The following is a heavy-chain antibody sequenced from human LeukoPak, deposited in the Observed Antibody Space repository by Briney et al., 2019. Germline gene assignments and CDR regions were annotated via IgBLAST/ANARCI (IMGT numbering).Heavy chain of an antibody. CDR2: IIPIFGTA. CDR1: GGTFSSYA. CDR3: ARDQGIAALHLFGYYYGMDV. D-gene: IGHD6-13*01. J-gene: IGHJ6*02. Sequence: ASVKVSCKASGGTFSSYAISWVRQAPGQGLEWMGGIIPIFGTANYAQKFQGRVTITADESTSTAYMELSSLRSEDTAVYYCARDQGIAALHLFGYYYGMDVWGQGTTATVSS. V-gene: IGHV1-69*13.